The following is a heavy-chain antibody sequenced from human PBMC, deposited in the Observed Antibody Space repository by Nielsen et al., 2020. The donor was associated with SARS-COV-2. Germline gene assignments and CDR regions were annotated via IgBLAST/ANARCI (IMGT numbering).Heavy chain of an antibody. Sequence: LSLTCAASGFSFSSYWMHWVRQGPGKGLVWVADINNEGRGTGYADFVKGRFTISRDNAKNTLYLQMNSLRAEDTGLYYCARGPGHVDYWGRGTLVTVSS. CDR2: INNEGRGT. J-gene: IGHJ4*02. V-gene: IGHV3-74*01. CDR3: ARGPGHVDY. CDR1: GFSFSSYW.